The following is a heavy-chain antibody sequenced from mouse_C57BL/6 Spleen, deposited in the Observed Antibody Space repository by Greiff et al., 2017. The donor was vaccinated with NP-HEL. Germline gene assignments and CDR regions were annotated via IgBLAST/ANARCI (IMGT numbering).Heavy chain of an antibody. J-gene: IGHJ2*01. V-gene: IGHV1-19*01. Sequence: VQLKQSGPVLVKPGASVKMSCKASGYTFTDYYMNWVKQSHGKSLEWIGVINPYNGGTSYNQKFKGNATLTVDKSSSTAYMELNSLTSEDSAVYYCARRNDYSYFDYWGQGTTLTVSS. D-gene: IGHD2-4*01. CDR2: INPYNGGT. CDR1: GYTFTDYY. CDR3: ARRNDYSYFDY.